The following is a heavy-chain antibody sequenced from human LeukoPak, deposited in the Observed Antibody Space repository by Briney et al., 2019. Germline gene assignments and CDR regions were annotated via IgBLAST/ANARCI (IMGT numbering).Heavy chain of an antibody. J-gene: IGHJ4*02. Sequence: PGGSLSLSCAASGFTVSSSYMSWARQAPGKGLEWVSLIYSGGSTYYAASVNGRFTISRDNSKNTLYLQMNSLRPEDTAVYYCAKGYNYAYEYWGQGTLVTVSS. D-gene: IGHD5-18*01. CDR3: AKGYNYAYEY. V-gene: IGHV3-53*01. CDR1: GFTVSSSY. CDR2: IYSGGST.